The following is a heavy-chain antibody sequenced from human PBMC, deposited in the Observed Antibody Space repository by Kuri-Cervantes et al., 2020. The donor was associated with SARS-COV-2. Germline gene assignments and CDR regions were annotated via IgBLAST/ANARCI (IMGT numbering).Heavy chain of an antibody. J-gene: IGHJ4*02. Sequence: GGSLRLSCAASGFTFSSYAMHWVRQAPGKGLEYVSAISSNGGSTYYANSVKGRFTISRDNSKNTLYLQMGSLRAEDMAVYYCASLGDAGDLSPPFDYWGQGTLVTVSS. CDR2: ISSNGGST. CDR3: ASLGDAGDLSPPFDY. D-gene: IGHD3-16*01. CDR1: GFTFSSYA. V-gene: IGHV3-64*01.